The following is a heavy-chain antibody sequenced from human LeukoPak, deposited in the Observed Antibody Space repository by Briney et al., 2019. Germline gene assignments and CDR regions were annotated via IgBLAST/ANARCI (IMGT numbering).Heavy chain of an antibody. CDR1: GASISGYY. J-gene: IGHJ4*02. Sequence: PSESLSLTCTVSGASISGYYWSWIRQTPRKGLEWIGRIYNNGDTKYNPSLKSRVTMSVDTSKNQFSLKLSSVTAADTAVYFCAREAATAAHLHYWGQGTLVTVSS. D-gene: IGHD6-13*01. CDR3: AREAATAAHLHY. CDR2: IYNNGDT. V-gene: IGHV4-4*07.